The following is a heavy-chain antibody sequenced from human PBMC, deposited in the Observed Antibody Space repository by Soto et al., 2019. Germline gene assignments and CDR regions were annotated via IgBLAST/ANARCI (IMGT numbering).Heavy chain of an antibody. CDR3: ARIAGLISSYYYYYMDV. CDR2: INHSGST. D-gene: IGHD6-13*01. J-gene: IGHJ6*03. CDR1: GGAFRGYY. V-gene: IGHV4-34*01. Sequence: SETLSPTCAVPGGAFRGYYWGWIPQPPGEGLEWIGEINHSGSTNYNPSLKSRVAIALDTSKNQFSLKLSSVTAADTAVCYCARIAGLISSYYYYYMDVWGKGTTVTVPS.